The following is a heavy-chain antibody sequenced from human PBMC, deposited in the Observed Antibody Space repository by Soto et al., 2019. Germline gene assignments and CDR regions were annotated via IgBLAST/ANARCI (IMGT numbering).Heavy chain of an antibody. CDR2: IYYSGTT. CDR1: GGSISSYY. J-gene: IGHJ4*02. D-gene: IGHD3-22*01. Sequence: QVQLQESGPGLVKPSETLSLTCTVSGGSISSYYWSWIRQPPGKGLEWIGYIYYSGTTNYTPSLKSRVNISVDTSKNQFSLKLSSVTAADTAVYYGARSSSSGYPSVGYWGQGTLGNGSS. CDR3: ARSSSSGYPSVGY. V-gene: IGHV4-59*01.